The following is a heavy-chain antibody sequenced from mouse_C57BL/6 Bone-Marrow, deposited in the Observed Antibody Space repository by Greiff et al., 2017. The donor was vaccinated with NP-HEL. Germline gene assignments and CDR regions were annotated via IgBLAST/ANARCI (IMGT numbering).Heavy chain of an antibody. J-gene: IGHJ3*01. D-gene: IGHD1-1*01. CDR1: GYTFTDYE. Sequence: VQLQQSGAELVRPGASVTLSCKASGYTFTDYEMHRVKQTPVHGLEWIGAIDPETGGTAYNQKFKGKAILTADKSSSTAYMELRSLTSEDSAVYYCTSSYYYGSRAFAYWGQGTLVTVSA. V-gene: IGHV1-15*01. CDR2: IDPETGGT. CDR3: TSSYYYGSRAFAY.